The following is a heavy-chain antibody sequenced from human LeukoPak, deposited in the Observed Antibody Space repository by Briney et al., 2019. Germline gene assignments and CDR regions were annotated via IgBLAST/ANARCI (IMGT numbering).Heavy chain of an antibody. CDR3: ARDPAWGAFDI. J-gene: IGHJ3*02. CDR2: IKPDRSEK. CDR1: GFTFSNSW. Sequence: GGSLRLSCAASGFTFSNSWMTWIRQAPEKGLESVASIKPDRSEKYYVVSVKGRFTISRDNAKNSLYLQMNSLRAEDTALYYCARDPAWGAFDIWGQGTMATVSS. D-gene: IGHD7-27*01. V-gene: IGHV3-7*01.